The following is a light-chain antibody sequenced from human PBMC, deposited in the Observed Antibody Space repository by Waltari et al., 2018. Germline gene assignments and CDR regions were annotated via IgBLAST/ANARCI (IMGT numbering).Light chain of an antibody. CDR1: SSDIGGYDY. Sequence: QSALTQPASVSGSPGQSITISCTGTSSDIGGYDYVSWYQQHPGKAPKLLIYEVTNRPVGVSNRFSGSKSGNTASLAISGLQPEDEADYYCSSYTRRNTPSSVFGTGTQVTVL. J-gene: IGLJ1*01. CDR2: EVT. CDR3: SSYTRRNTPSSV. V-gene: IGLV2-14*01.